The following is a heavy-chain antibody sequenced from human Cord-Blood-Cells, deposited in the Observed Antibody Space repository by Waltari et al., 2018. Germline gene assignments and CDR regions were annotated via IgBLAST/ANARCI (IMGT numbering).Heavy chain of an antibody. V-gene: IGHV4-34*01. Sequence: QVQLQQWGAGLLKPSETLSLTCAVYGGSFSGYYWSWIRQPPGKGLEWIGEIKHRGSTNYNPSLKSRVTISVDTSKNQFSLKLSSVTAADTAVYYCVVVPAASYQVDYWGQGTLVTVSS. CDR2: IKHRGST. CDR1: GGSFSGYY. J-gene: IGHJ4*02. CDR3: VVVPAASYQVDY. D-gene: IGHD2-2*01.